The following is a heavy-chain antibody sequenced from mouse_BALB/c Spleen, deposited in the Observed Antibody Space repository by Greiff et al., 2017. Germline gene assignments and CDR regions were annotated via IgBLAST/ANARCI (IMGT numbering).Heavy chain of an antibody. Sequence: QVQLKQSGAELVRPGSSVKISCKASGYAFSSYWMNWVKQRPGQGLEWIGQIYPGDGDTNYNGKFKGKATLTADESSSTAYMQLSSLTSEDSAVYFCARWGYYGSSYYFDYWGQGTTLTVSS. V-gene: IGHV1-80*01. CDR1: GYAFSSYW. D-gene: IGHD1-1*01. CDR3: ARWGYYGSSYYFDY. CDR2: IYPGDGDT. J-gene: IGHJ2*01.